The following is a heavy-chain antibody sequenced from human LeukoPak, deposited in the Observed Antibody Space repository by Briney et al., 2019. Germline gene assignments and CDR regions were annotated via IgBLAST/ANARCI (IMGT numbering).Heavy chain of an antibody. V-gene: IGHV1-3*01. CDR2: INAGNGNT. CDR1: GYDFTSYA. J-gene: IGHJ3*02. D-gene: IGHD3-22*01. Sequence: ASVKVSCKASGYDFTSYAMHWVRQAPGQRLEWMGWINAGNGNTKYSQKFQDRVTVTRDTSTSTAYMELGSLRSEDTAVYYCAKDEKGYYHDTSGYPDAFDIWGQGTMVTVSS. CDR3: AKDEKGYYHDTSGYPDAFDI.